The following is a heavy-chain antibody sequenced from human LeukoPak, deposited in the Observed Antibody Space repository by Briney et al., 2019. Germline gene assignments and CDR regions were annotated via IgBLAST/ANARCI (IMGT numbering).Heavy chain of an antibody. Sequence: PSETLSLTCTISGDSLGTYYWTWIRQPPGKGLEWIGYIYLGVSTNYNPSLKSRGTLSVDTSKNQFSLRLTSLTAADTATYYCARWALKGYYADVWGTGTTVIVSS. CDR3: ARWALKGYYADV. J-gene: IGHJ6*04. V-gene: IGHV4-4*09. D-gene: IGHD2-2*01. CDR1: GDSLGTYY. CDR2: IYLGVST.